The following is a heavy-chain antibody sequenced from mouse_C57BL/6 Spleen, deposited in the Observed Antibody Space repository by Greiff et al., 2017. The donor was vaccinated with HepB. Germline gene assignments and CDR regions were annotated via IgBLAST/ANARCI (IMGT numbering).Heavy chain of an antibody. J-gene: IGHJ3*01. CDR3: AREAYGNWFAY. V-gene: IGHV1-4*01. CDR1: GYTFTSYT. D-gene: IGHD2-1*01. CDR2: INPSSGYT. Sequence: QVQLKESGAELARPGASVKMSCKASGYTFTSYTMHWVKQRPGQGLEWIGYINPSSGYTKYNQKFKDKATLTADKSSSTAYMQLSSLTSEDSAVYYCAREAYGNWFAYWGQGTLVTVSA.